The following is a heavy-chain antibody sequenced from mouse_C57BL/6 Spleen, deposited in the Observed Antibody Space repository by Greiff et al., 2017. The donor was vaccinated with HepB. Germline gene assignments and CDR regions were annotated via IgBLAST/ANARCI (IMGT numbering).Heavy chain of an antibody. Sequence: QVQLQQPGAELVRPGTSVKLSCKASGYTFTSYWMHWVKQRPGQGLEWIGVIDPSDSYTNYNQKFKGKATLPVDTSSSTAYMQLSSLTSEDSAVYYCAREGKFITTVRYFDVWGTGTTVTVSS. CDR1: GYTFTSYW. CDR2: IDPSDSYT. CDR3: AREGKFITTVRYFDV. J-gene: IGHJ1*03. V-gene: IGHV1-59*01. D-gene: IGHD1-1*01.